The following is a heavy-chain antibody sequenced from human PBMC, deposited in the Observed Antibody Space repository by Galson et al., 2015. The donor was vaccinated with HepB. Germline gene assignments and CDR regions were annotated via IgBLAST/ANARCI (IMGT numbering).Heavy chain of an antibody. CDR1: GYTFSNYG. CDR3: ARVVRAGTPYFDY. Sequence: SVKVSCKASGYTFSNYGISWVRQAPGQGLEWMAWISGYNGNTYYEKKFKGRVTMTMDTAASTAYMEMRSLRSDDTAVYYCARVVRAGTPYFDYWGQGTLVTVSS. CDR2: ISGYNGNT. J-gene: IGHJ4*02. D-gene: IGHD2-15*01. V-gene: IGHV1-18*01.